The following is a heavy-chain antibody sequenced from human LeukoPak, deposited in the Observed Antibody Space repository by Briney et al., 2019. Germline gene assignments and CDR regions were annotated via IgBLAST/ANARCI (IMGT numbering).Heavy chain of an antibody. V-gene: IGHV3-21*01. J-gene: IGHJ4*02. CDR1: GFTFSSYS. CDR3: ARAGLYYDSSGYYFGD. Sequence: GGSLRLSCAASGFTFSSYSMNWVRQAPGKGLEWVSSISSSSSYIYYADSVKGRFTISRDNAKNSLYLQMNSLRAEDTAVYYCARAGLYYDSSGYYFGDWGQGTLVTVSS. CDR2: ISSSSSYI. D-gene: IGHD3-22*01.